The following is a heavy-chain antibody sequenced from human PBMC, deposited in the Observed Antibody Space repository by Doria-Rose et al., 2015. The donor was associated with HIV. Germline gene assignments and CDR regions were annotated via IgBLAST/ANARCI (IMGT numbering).Heavy chain of an antibody. Sequence: QVQLVQSGAEVKKPGASVKVSCKASGYTFTSYTIHWVRQAPGQRLEWMGWINAGNDNTKYSQKFQGRVTITRDTSASTAYMELSSLRSEDTAVYYCAREASGYSYGYGLPHYWGHGTLVTVSS. CDR3: AREASGYSYGYGLPHY. CDR1: GYTFTSYT. D-gene: IGHD5-18*01. CDR2: INAGNDNT. J-gene: IGHJ4*01. V-gene: IGHV1-3*01.